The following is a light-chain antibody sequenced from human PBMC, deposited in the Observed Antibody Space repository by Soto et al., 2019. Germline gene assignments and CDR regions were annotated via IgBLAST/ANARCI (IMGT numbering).Light chain of an antibody. CDR2: LGS. CDR3: MQALQTPPPFA. J-gene: IGKJ3*01. Sequence: DIVMTQSPLSLPVTPGEPASISCRSSQSLLHSNGYNYLDWYLQKPGQSPQLLIYLGSNRASGVPDRFSGRGSGTDFTLKISRVEAEDVGVYYCMQALQTPPPFAFGPGTKVDIK. CDR1: QSLLHSNGYNY. V-gene: IGKV2-28*01.